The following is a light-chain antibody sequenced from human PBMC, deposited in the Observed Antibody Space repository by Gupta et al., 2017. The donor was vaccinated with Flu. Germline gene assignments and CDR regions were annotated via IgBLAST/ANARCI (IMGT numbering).Light chain of an antibody. CDR1: QSISSY. CDR3: QQSYSTPTWT. Sequence: DIQMTQSPYSLSASVGDRVTITCRASQSISSYLNWYQQKPGKAPTLLIYASSSLQSGVPSRFSGSGSWTDFTLTISSLQPEDFATYYCQQSYSTPTWTFGQGTKVEIK. J-gene: IGKJ1*01. V-gene: IGKV1-39*01. CDR2: ASS.